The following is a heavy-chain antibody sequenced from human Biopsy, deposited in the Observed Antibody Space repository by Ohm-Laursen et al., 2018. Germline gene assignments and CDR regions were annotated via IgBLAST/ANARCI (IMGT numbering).Heavy chain of an antibody. J-gene: IGHJ6*02. CDR3: VRGVDCYGPYRYYALDV. CDR2: INHSGRT. CDR1: GESFNGYY. Sequence: SQTLSLTCAVYGESFNGYYWSWIRKSQGKGLEWIGEINHSGRTNDTPYLKSRVTISVDTSNNQFTLKGLSVTAAATAVYYCVRGVDCYGPYRYYALDVWGQGTTVTVSS. V-gene: IGHV4-34*01. D-gene: IGHD2-21*01.